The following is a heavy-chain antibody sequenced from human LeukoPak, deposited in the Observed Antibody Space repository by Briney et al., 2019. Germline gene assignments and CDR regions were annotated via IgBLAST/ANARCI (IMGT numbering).Heavy chain of an antibody. V-gene: IGHV3-53*01. Sequence: GGSLRLSCAASGFTVSSNYMSWVRQAPGKGLEWVSVIYSGGSTYYAASAKGRFTISSQNTKNTVYFQMNSLSGDDTAVYYCARDAYHQSGIMGPKGPFDIWGQGTMVTVSS. CDR2: IYSGGST. J-gene: IGHJ3*02. D-gene: IGHD1-26*01. CDR3: ARDAYHQSGIMGPKGPFDI. CDR1: GFTVSSNY.